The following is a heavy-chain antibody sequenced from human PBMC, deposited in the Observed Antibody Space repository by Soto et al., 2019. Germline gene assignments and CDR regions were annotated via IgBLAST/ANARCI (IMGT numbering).Heavy chain of an antibody. CDR2: ISGHNGNT. V-gene: IGHV1-18*04. CDR1: GYSFTSYG. CDR3: ARHRFNYYDDTVYYYFDY. D-gene: IGHD3-22*01. J-gene: IGHJ4*02. Sequence: QVQLVQSVAEVKKPGASVKVSCKASGYSFTSYGISWVRQAPGQGPEWMGWISGHNGNTNHPQSLQGRVTMTTDTSRNTAYMELRSLRSDDTAVYYCARHRFNYYDDTVYYYFDYWGQGTLVTVSS.